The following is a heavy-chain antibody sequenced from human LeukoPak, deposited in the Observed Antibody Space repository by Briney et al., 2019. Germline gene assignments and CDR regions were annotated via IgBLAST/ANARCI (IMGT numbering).Heavy chain of an antibody. V-gene: IGHV4-59*08. J-gene: IGHJ4*02. Sequence: PSETLSLTCTVSGGSISAYYWSWIRQPPGKGLEWIGYVYYSGATNYNPSLKSRVTISLETSKNQFSLRLTSVTAADTAVYYCARRVAVTGIYCFDLWGQGTPVPVSS. CDR1: GGSISAYY. D-gene: IGHD6-19*01. CDR2: VYYSGAT. CDR3: ARRVAVTGIYCFDL.